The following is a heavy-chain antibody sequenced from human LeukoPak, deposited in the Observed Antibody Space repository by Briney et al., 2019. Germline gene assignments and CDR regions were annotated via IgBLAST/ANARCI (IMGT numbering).Heavy chain of an antibody. CDR1: GYTFTGYY. V-gene: IGHV1-2*02. J-gene: IGHJ1*01. CDR2: INPNSGGT. Sequence: ASVKVSCKASGYTFTGYYMHWVRQAPGQGLEWMGWINPNSGGTNYAQKFQGRVTMTRDTSISTHYMELSRLRSDDTAVYYCARGGAIAVASTGFQHWGQGTLVTVSS. CDR3: ARGGAIAVASTGFQH. D-gene: IGHD6-13*01.